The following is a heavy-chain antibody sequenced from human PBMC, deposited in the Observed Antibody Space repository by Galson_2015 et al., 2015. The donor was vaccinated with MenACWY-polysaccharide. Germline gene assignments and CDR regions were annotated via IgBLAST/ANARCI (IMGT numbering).Heavy chain of an antibody. Sequence: SLRLSCAASGSRFSHSGMHWVRQAPGKGLEWVAVIQYDGSKIVYADSVKGRFTISRDNSKNTLFLEMNSLGAEDTAVYYCAREGSRIVFHAFDTGAKGQWSPSLQ. V-gene: IGHV3-33*01. CDR2: IQYDGSKI. J-gene: IGHJ3*02. D-gene: IGHD2-15*01. CDR1: GSRFSHSG. CDR3: AREGSRIVFHAFDT.